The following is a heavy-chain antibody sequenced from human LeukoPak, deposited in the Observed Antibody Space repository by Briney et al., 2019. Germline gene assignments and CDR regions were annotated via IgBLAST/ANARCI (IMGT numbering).Heavy chain of an antibody. CDR1: GYTFSSYW. V-gene: IGHV5-51*01. J-gene: IGHJ4*02. Sequence: GESLKISCEGSGYTFSSYWIAWVRQMPGKGLEWMGIIYPGDSDTRHSPSFQGQVTISADKSISTAYLQWSSLKASDTAMYYCARRKYCGGDCYSPIDYWGQGTLVTVSS. D-gene: IGHD2-21*02. CDR3: ARRKYCGGDCYSPIDY. CDR2: IYPGDSDT.